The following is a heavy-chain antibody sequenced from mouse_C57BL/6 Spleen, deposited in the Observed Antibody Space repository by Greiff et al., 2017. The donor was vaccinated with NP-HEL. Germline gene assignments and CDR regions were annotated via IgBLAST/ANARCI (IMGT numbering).Heavy chain of an antibody. CDR2: INPGSGGT. V-gene: IGHV1-54*01. Sequence: QVQLQQSGAELVRPGTSVKVSCKASGYAFTNYLIEWVKQRPGQGLEWIGVINPGSGGTNYNEKFKGKATLTADKSSSTAYMQLSSLTSEDSAVYFCARVLSWDAAWFAYWGQGTLVTVSA. J-gene: IGHJ3*01. D-gene: IGHD4-1*01. CDR3: ARVLSWDAAWFAY. CDR1: GYAFTNYL.